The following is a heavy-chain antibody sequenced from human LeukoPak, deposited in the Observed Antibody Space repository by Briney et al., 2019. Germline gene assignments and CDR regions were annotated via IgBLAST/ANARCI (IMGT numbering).Heavy chain of an antibody. J-gene: IGHJ5*02. CDR3: AREGASGGYDWGWFDP. D-gene: IGHD5-12*01. V-gene: IGHV4-38-2*02. CDR2: IYHIGRT. CDR1: GYSISSGYY. Sequence: PSETLSLTCSVSGYSISSGYYWVWIRQPPGKGLEWIGSIYHIGRTHYNPSLKSRVTISVDMSKNQFSLELRSVSAADTAVYFCAREGASGGYDWGWFDPWGQGTLVTVSS.